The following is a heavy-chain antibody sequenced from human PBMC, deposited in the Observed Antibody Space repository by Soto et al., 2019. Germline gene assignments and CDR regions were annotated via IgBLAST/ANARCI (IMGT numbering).Heavy chain of an antibody. Sequence: SVKVSCKASGFTFTSSAVQWVRQARGQRLEWIGWIVVGSGNTNYAQKFQERVTITRDMSTSTAYMELSSLRSEDTAVYYCAADLGAYYYDSSGALGFDPWGQGTLVTVSS. CDR2: IVVGSGNT. J-gene: IGHJ5*02. D-gene: IGHD3-22*01. CDR3: AADLGAYYYDSSGALGFDP. V-gene: IGHV1-58*01. CDR1: GFTFTSSA.